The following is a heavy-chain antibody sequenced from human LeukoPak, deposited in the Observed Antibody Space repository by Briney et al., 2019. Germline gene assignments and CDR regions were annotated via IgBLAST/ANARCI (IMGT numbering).Heavy chain of an antibody. CDR1: GITFSSYG. D-gene: IGHD4-23*01. J-gene: IGHJ3*02. V-gene: IGHV3-23*01. Sequence: GGSLRLSCAASGITFSSYGMSWVRQAPGKGLEWVSSISSTGGTTYYADSVKGRFTISRDDSKNTLYLQMNSLRAEDTAVYYCANLVGGGGNSVRGLAFDIWGQGTKVSVSS. CDR2: ISSTGGTT. CDR3: ANLVGGGGNSVRGLAFDI.